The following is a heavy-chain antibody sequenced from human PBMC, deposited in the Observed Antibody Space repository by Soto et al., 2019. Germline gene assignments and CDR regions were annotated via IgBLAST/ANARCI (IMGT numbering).Heavy chain of an antibody. D-gene: IGHD3-3*02. CDR3: AILGFPGAIYFDS. CDR1: GYNFTTFG. V-gene: IGHV5-51*01. CDR2: IYPGDSET. J-gene: IGHJ4*02. Sequence: GESLKISCNGSGYNFTTFGIGWVRQVPGKGLEWMGIIYPGDSETKYSPDFEGQVTISADRSTNTAYLQWRSLRASDTAMYYFAILGFPGAIYFDSWGLGTLVTVYS.